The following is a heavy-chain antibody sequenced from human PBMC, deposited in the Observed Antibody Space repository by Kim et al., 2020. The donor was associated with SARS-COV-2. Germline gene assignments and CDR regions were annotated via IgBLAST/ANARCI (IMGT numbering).Heavy chain of an antibody. CDR3: ARVVPSGWHFAY. CDR1: GYTFTNYG. J-gene: IGHJ4*02. CDR2: ISAYNGNT. Sequence: ASVKVSCKASGYTFTNYGISWVRQAPGQGLEWVGGISAYNGNTNYAQKFQGRVTMTTDTSTGTAYMDLRSLRSDDTAVYFCARVVPSGWHFAYWGQGAQV. V-gene: IGHV1-18*01.